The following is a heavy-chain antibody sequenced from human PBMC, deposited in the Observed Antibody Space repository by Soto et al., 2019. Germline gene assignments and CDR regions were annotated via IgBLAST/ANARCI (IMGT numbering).Heavy chain of an antibody. CDR1: GFTFDDYA. CDR2: ISWNSDMI. CDR3: VKDTYILVGATHLDS. Sequence: LRLSCAASGFTFDDYAMHWVRQGPGKGLEWVSGISWNSDMITYADSVKGRFTVSRDNAKNSLDLEMNSLRVEDTALYYCVKDTYILVGATHLDSWGQGTLVTVSS. J-gene: IGHJ4*02. V-gene: IGHV3-9*01. D-gene: IGHD1-26*01.